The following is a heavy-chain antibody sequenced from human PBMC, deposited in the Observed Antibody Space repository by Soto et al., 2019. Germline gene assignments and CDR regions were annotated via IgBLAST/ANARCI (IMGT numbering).Heavy chain of an antibody. CDR3: ARAPDYYDFWSGYYTNFDY. D-gene: IGHD3-3*01. V-gene: IGHV1-18*01. CDR2: ISAYNGNT. Sequence: ASVKVSCKASGYTFTSYGISWVRQAPGQGLEWMGWISAYNGNTNYAQKLQGRVTMTTDTSTSTAYMELRSLRSDDTAVYYCARAPDYYDFWSGYYTNFDYWGQGTLVTVSS. J-gene: IGHJ4*02. CDR1: GYTFTSYG.